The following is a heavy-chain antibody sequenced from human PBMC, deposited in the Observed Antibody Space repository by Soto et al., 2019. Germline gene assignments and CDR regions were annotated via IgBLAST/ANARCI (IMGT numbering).Heavy chain of an antibody. CDR1: GFTPNTTP. V-gene: IGHV3-23*01. J-gene: IGHJ4*02. CDR2: ISGTASST. Sequence: GGSLRLSCAGSGFTPNTTPLSWVRQPPGKGLEWVATISGTASSTYYVDSVKGRFFISRDSSKNTVTLQMNNLTVDDTAVYYCATSFRYFDTWGQGTRVTVSS. D-gene: IGHD3-9*01. CDR3: ATSFRYFDT.